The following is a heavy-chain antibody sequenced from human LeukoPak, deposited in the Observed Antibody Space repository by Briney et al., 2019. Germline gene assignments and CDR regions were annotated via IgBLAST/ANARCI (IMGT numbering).Heavy chain of an antibody. CDR3: ARGNPHRLDAFDI. D-gene: IGHD1-14*01. CDR1: GYTFTSYD. V-gene: IGHV1-8*02. Sequence: ASVKVSCKASGYTFTSYDINWVRQATGQGLEWMGWMNPNSGNTGYAQKLQGRVTMTTDTSTSTAYMELRSLRSDDTAVYYCARGNPHRLDAFDIWGQGTMVTVSS. J-gene: IGHJ3*02. CDR2: MNPNSGNT.